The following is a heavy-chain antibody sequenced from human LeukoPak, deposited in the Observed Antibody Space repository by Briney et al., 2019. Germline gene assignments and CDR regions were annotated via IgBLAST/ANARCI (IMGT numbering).Heavy chain of an antibody. V-gene: IGHV4-59*01. D-gene: IGHD6-13*01. CDR3: ARSGQQLAPNWFDP. CDR1: GGSISNYY. Sequence: KSSETLSLTCTVSGGSISNYYWSWIRQPPGKELEWVGYIYYIGSTNYNPSLKSRVTISVDTSKNQFSLKLSSVTAADTAVYYCARSGQQLAPNWFDPWGQGTLVTVSS. J-gene: IGHJ5*02. CDR2: IYYIGST.